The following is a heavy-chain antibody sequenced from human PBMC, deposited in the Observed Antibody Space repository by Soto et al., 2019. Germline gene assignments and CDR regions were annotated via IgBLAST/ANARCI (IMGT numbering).Heavy chain of an antibody. CDR1: GFSFGSYA. CDR2: ISGSDGKT. D-gene: IGHD3-3*01. Sequence: GGSLRLSCAASGFSFGSYALSWVRQAPGKGLEWVSTISGSDGKTFYADSVRGRFSISRDTSQSTLYLQMNSLRADDTAMYYCARWSYLDYWGQGTRVTVSS. J-gene: IGHJ4*02. CDR3: ARWSYLDY. V-gene: IGHV3-23*01.